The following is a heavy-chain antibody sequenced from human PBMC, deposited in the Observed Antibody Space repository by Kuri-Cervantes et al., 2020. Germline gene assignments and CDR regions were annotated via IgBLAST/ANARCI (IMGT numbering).Heavy chain of an antibody. CDR1: GGTFSSYA. CDR3: ARVAPYGHSFYYYYGMDV. Sequence: SVKVSCKASGGTFSSYAISWVRQAPGQGLEWMGGIIPIFGTANYAQKFQGRVTVNRDTSANIAYMELSSLRSEDTAVYYGARVAPYGHSFYYYYGMDVWGQGTTVTVSS. J-gene: IGHJ6*02. D-gene: IGHD4-17*01. CDR2: IIPIFGTA. V-gene: IGHV1-69*05.